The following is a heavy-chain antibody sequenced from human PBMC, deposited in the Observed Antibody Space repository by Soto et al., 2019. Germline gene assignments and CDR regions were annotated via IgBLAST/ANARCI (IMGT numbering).Heavy chain of an antibody. CDR3: ARDSGEWLVGEFDS. CDR1: GGSISTYY. Sequence: QVQLQESGPGLVKPSETLSLTCIVSGGSISTYYWSWIRQPPGKGLEWIGYIYYSGSTNYNPSLKSRVTISVYTSENQFSLKRSSVTAADTAVYYCARDSGEWLVGEFDSWGQGTLVTVSS. CDR2: IYYSGST. D-gene: IGHD6-19*01. J-gene: IGHJ4*02. V-gene: IGHV4-59*01.